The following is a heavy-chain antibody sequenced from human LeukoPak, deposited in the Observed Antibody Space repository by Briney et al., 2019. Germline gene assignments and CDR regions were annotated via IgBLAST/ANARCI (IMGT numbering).Heavy chain of an antibody. CDR3: ARGPKADIVVVPAAIRIRGFDY. V-gene: IGHV4-34*01. D-gene: IGHD2-2*01. Sequence: GSLRLSCAASGFTFSSYAMSWIRQPPGKGLEWIGEINHSGSTNYSPSLKSRVTISVDTSKNQFSLKLSSVTAADTAVYYCARGPKADIVVVPAAIRIRGFDYWGQGTLVTVSS. CDR1: GFTFSSYA. CDR2: INHSGST. J-gene: IGHJ4*02.